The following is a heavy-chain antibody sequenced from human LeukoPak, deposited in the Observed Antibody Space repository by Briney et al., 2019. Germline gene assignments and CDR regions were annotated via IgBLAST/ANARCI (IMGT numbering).Heavy chain of an antibody. CDR3: ARDGTGYSYEYNWFDP. CDR2: IYYSGST. Sequence: SETLSLTCTVSGGSISSGDYYWSWIRQPPGKGLEWIGYIYYSGSTYYNPSLKSRVTISVDTSKNQFSLKLSSVTAADTAMYYCARDGTGYSYEYNWFDPWGQGTLVTVSS. CDR1: GGSISSGDYY. J-gene: IGHJ5*02. D-gene: IGHD5-18*01. V-gene: IGHV4-30-4*08.